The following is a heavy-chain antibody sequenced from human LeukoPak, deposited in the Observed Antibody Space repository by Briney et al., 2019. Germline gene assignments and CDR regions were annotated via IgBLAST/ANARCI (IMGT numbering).Heavy chain of an antibody. CDR2: ISYHGSDK. Sequence: GGSLRLSCAASGFTFSSYGMHWVRQAPGKGLEWVACISYHGSDKYYADSVRGRFTISRDNSKNTLYLQMNSLRAEDTAVYYCARDYYDSTGYGQHFDLWGQGTLVTVSS. CDR3: ARDYYDSTGYGQHFDL. CDR1: GFTFSSYG. V-gene: IGHV3-30*05. D-gene: IGHD3-22*01. J-gene: IGHJ4*02.